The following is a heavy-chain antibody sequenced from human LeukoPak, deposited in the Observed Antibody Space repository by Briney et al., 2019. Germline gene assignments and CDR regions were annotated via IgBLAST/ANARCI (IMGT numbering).Heavy chain of an antibody. J-gene: IGHJ4*02. CDR2: INPNSGGT. V-gene: IGHV1-2*02. CDR3: ARGNKGPAPDFDY. CDR1: GYTFTGYY. Sequence: GASVTVSCKASGYTFTGYYMHWVRQAPGQGLEWMGWINPNSGGTNYAQKFQGRVTMTRDTSISTAYMELSRLRSDDTAVYYCARGNKGPAPDFDYWGQGTLVTLPS. D-gene: IGHD1/OR15-1a*01.